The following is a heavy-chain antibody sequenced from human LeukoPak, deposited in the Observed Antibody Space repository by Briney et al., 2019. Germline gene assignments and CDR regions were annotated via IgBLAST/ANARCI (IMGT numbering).Heavy chain of an antibody. CDR3: ARGEDIVVVVSAVPDAFDI. Sequence: SETLSLTCTVSGGSISNSFYYWGWIRQPPGKGLEWIGIIYYSGSTYYNPSLKSRVTISVDTSKNQFSLRLNSVTAADTAVYYCARGEDIVVVVSAVPDAFDIWGQGTMVTVSS. D-gene: IGHD2-15*01. V-gene: IGHV4-39*07. CDR1: GGSISNSFYY. CDR2: IYYSGST. J-gene: IGHJ3*02.